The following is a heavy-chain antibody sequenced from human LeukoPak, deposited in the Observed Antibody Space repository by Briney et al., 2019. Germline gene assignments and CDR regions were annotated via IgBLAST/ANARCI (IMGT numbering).Heavy chain of an antibody. D-gene: IGHD6-13*01. V-gene: IGHV3-23*01. CDR2: INGSGGGST. J-gene: IGHJ6*03. CDR1: GFTFRRYG. Sequence: GGSLRLSCAASGFTFRRYGMSWVRQAPGKGLEWVSAINGSGGGSTYYADSVKGRFTISRDNSKNTLYLQMNSLRAEDTAVYYCAKTYSSSRAHYYYYYYMDVWGKGTTVTTSS. CDR3: AKTYSSSRAHYYYYYYMDV.